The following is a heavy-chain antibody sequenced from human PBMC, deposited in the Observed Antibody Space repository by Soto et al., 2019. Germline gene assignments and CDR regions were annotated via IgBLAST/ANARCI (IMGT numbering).Heavy chain of an antibody. D-gene: IGHD2-15*01. CDR2: IKSKTDGGTT. Sequence: GGSLRLSCAASGFTFINAWMSWVRQAPGKGLEWVGRIKSKTDGGTTDYAAPVKGRFTISRDDSKNTLYLQMNSLKTEDTAVYYCTTTHGPRLYCSGGSCYSDAFDIWGQGTMVT. CDR1: GFTFINAW. CDR3: TTTHGPRLYCSGGSCYSDAFDI. J-gene: IGHJ3*02. V-gene: IGHV3-15*01.